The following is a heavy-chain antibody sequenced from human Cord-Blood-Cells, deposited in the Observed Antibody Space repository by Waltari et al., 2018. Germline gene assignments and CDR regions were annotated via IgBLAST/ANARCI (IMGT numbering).Heavy chain of an antibody. J-gene: IGHJ3*02. CDR1: GFTFDDYA. D-gene: IGHD2-2*01. V-gene: IGHV3-9*01. CDR2: IVWNSGSI. CDR3: AKFEAAMDAFDI. Sequence: EVQLVESGGGLVQPGRSLRLSCAASGFTFDDYAMHWVRQAPGKGVEWVSGIVWNSGSIGYADSVKCRFTIARDNAKNSLYLQMNSLRAEDTALYYCAKFEAAMDAFDILGQGTMVTVSS.